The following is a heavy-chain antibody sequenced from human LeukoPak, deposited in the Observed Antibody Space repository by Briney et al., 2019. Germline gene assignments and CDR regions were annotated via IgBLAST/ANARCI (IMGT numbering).Heavy chain of an antibody. CDR3: ARGPRADYETNWFDP. J-gene: IGHJ5*02. V-gene: IGHV4-59*05. D-gene: IGHD4-17*01. CDR1: GFTFSSYSMN. Sequence: GSLRLSCAASGFTFSSYSMNWVRQAPGKGLEWIGSIYYSGSTYYNPSLKSRVTISVDTSKNQFSLKLSSVTAADTAVYYCARGPRADYETNWFDPWGQGTLVTVSS. CDR2: IYYSGST.